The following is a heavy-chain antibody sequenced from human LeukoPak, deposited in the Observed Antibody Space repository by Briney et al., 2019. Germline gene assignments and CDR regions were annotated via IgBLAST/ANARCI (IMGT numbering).Heavy chain of an antibody. J-gene: IGHJ4*02. D-gene: IGHD2-21*02. CDR2: ISAYNGNT. CDR3: ASWYGAYCGGDCYPDY. CDR1: GYTFTSYG. V-gene: IGHV1-18*01. Sequence: ASVKVSCKASGYTFTSYGISWVRQAPGQRLEWMGWISAYNGNTNYAQKLQGRVTMTTDTSTSTAYMELRSLRSDDTAVYYCASWYGAYCGGDCYPDYWGQGTLVTVSS.